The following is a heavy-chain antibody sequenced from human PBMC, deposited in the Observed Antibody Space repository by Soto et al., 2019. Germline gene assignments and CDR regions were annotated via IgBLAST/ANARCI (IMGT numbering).Heavy chain of an antibody. CDR2: IYPGDSDT. V-gene: IGHV5-51*01. CDR3: AGSIFYYGMDV. J-gene: IGHJ6*02. CDR1: GYSFTNYW. Sequence: PGESLKISCTASGYSFTNYWIGWVRQMPGKGPEWMGIIYPGDSDTRYSPSFQGQVTISADKSTSTAYLLWSSLKASDTAIYFCAGSIFYYGMDVWGQGTTATVSS.